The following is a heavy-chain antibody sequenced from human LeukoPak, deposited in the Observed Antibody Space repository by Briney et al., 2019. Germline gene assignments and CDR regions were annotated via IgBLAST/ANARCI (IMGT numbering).Heavy chain of an antibody. V-gene: IGHV3-48*01. D-gene: IGHD2-2*01. J-gene: IGHJ4*02. CDR1: GFTFSSYS. Sequence: GVSLRLSCAASGFTFSSYSMNWVPQAPGKGLEWVSYISSGSTIYYADSVKGRFTISRDKAKNSLYLQMNRLRAEDTAVYYCAREYCSSTSCLYDYWGQGTLVTVSS. CDR3: AREYCSSTSCLYDY. CDR2: ISSGSTI.